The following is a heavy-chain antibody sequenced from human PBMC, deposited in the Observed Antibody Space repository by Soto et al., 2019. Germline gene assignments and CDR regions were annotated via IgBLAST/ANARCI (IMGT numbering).Heavy chain of an antibody. V-gene: IGHV1-2*04. J-gene: IGHJ5*02. Sequence: QVQLAQSGAEVKRPGASVKVSCKASGYTFSGYYIHWVRQAPGQGLEWMGWINPDSGGTNYAQNFQGWVTMTRDKSITKAYMELTRLKSDDTAVYYCARGRRGLALVGMRDWFDPWGQGTLVTVSS. CDR3: ARGRRGLALVGMRDWFDP. CDR2: INPDSGGT. D-gene: IGHD3-3*02. CDR1: GYTFSGYY.